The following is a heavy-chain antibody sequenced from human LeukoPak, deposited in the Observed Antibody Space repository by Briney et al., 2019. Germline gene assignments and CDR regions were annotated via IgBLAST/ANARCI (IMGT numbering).Heavy chain of an antibody. CDR2: IIPILGIA. CDR3: ARDADTAMGGFDY. J-gene: IGHJ4*02. Sequence: VASVKVSCKASGGTFSSYAISWVRQAPGQGLEWMGRIIPILGIANYAQKFQGRVTITADKSTSTAYMELSSLRSEDTAVYYCARDADTAMGGFDYWGQGTLVTVSS. CDR1: GGTFSSYA. D-gene: IGHD5-18*01. V-gene: IGHV1-69*04.